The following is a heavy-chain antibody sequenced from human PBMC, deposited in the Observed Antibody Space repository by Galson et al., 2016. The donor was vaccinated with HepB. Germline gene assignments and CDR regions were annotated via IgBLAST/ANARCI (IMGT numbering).Heavy chain of an antibody. D-gene: IGHD6-19*01. Sequence: SLRLSCAASGFTFSSYSMTWVRQAPGKGLEWVSSINTSSYRYYADSVKGRFTISRDNAKKSLYMQMDSLRAEDTALYYCARERSSGWTGDSFDIWGQGTVVTVSS. CDR3: ARERSSGWTGDSFDI. V-gene: IGHV3-21*01. CDR2: INTSSYR. CDR1: GFTFSSYS. J-gene: IGHJ3*02.